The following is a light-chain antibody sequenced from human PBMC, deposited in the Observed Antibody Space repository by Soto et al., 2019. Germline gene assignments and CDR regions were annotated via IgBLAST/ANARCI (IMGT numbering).Light chain of an antibody. J-gene: IGLJ2*01. V-gene: IGLV1-44*01. Sequence: QSVLTQPPSASGTPGQRVTISCSGSSSNIGSNSLNWYQQLPGTAPKLLMYSSNQRPSGVPDRFAGSKSGPSASLAISGIQAADEEAYYCAAWDDSLNGVVFGGGTKLTVL. CDR2: SSN. CDR1: SSNIGSNS. CDR3: AAWDDSLNGVV.